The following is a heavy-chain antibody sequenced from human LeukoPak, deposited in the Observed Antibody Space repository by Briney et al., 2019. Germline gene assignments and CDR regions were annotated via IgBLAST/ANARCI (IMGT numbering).Heavy chain of an antibody. CDR1: GGSISSSSYY. J-gene: IGHJ5*02. V-gene: IGHV4-39*07. D-gene: IGHD2-15*01. CDR3: ARDAHCTGVSCYSTYNWFDP. CDR2: IYFSGTT. Sequence: SETLSLTCTVSGGSISSSSYYWGWIRQPPGKGLEWIGSIYFSGTTYYNPSLQSRVTISVDTAKNQFSLKVTSVTAADTAAYYCARDAHCTGVSCYSTYNWFDPWGQGTLVTVSS.